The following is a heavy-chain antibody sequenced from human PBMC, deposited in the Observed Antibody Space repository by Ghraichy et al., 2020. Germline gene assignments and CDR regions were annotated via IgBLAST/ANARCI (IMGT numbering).Heavy chain of an antibody. CDR3: VRQIYGLGSY. J-gene: IGHJ4*02. CDR2: INQDASKK. Sequence: GGSLRLSCTASGFTLSSYWLTWVRQAPGKGLEWVANINQDASKKYYVDSVKGRFTISRDNAKNSVFLQMNSLRVEDTAVYFCVRQIYGLGSYWGQGTLVTVSS. D-gene: IGHD3-10*01. CDR1: GFTLSSYW. V-gene: IGHV3-7*01.